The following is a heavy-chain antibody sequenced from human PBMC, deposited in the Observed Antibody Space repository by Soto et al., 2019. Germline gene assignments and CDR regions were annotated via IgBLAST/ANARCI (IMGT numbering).Heavy chain of an antibody. Sequence: PSETLSLTCTVSGGSISSYYWSWIRQPPGKGLEWIGYIYYSGSTNYNPSLKSRVTISVDTSKNQFSLKLSSVTAADTAVYYCAREAGGNSVFLEPYFDYWGQGTMVTVYS. CDR1: GGSISSYY. CDR2: IYYSGST. CDR3: AREAGGNSVFLEPYFDY. V-gene: IGHV4-59*01. J-gene: IGHJ4*02. D-gene: IGHD2-21*02.